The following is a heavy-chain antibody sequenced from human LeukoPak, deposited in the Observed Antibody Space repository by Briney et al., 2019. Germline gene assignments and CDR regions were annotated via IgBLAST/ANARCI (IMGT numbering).Heavy chain of an antibody. J-gene: IGHJ4*02. CDR1: GFTFSSHA. Sequence: PGGSLRLSCAASGFTFSSHAMNWDRQAPGTGLEWVSTISGSGGSTYYADSVKGRFTISRDNSKNTLYLQMNSLRAEDTAVYYCAKGRIGYSYGYSDYWGQGTLVTVSS. D-gene: IGHD5-18*01. CDR2: ISGSGGST. V-gene: IGHV3-23*01. CDR3: AKGRIGYSYGYSDY.